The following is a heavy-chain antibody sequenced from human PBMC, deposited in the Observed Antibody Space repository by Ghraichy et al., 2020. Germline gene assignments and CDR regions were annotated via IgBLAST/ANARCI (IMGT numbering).Heavy chain of an antibody. V-gene: IGHV3-21*01. CDR1: GFIFSDYT. D-gene: IGHD6-19*01. J-gene: IGHJ4*02. Sequence: ESLNISCAASGFIFSDYTMNWVRPAPGKGLEWVSSVSSGSSYIYYVDSVKGRFTISRDNARNSVYLQMNSLRAEDTAVYYCARDLTPGISVSGWDYWGQGTLVTVSS. CDR3: ARDLTPGISVSGWDY. CDR2: VSSGSSYI.